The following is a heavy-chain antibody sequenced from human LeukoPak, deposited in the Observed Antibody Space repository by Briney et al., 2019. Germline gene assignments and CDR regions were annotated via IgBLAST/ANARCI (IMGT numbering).Heavy chain of an antibody. J-gene: IGHJ4*02. CDR3: ARETWYYYDSSGYYPDY. Sequence: GSSVKVSCKASGGTFSSYATSWVRQAPGQGLEWMGRIIPILGIANYAQKFQGRVTITADKSTSTAYMELSSLRSEDTAVYYCARETWYYYDSSGYYPDYWGQGTLVTVSS. D-gene: IGHD3-22*01. CDR2: IIPILGIA. V-gene: IGHV1-69*04. CDR1: GGTFSSYA.